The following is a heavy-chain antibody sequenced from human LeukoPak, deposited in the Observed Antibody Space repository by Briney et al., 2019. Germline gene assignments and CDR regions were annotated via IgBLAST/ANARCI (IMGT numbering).Heavy chain of an antibody. J-gene: IGHJ5*02. CDR1: GYTITNNW. CDR3: ARVRTLPPYGSASWFDP. CDR2: INTNTGNP. D-gene: IGHD3-10*01. Sequence: ASVKVSCKASGYTITNNWMHWVRQAPGQGLEWMGWINTNTGNPTYAQGFTGRFVFSLDTSVSTAYLQISSLKAEDTAVYYCARVRTLPPYGSASWFDPWGQGTLVTVSS. V-gene: IGHV7-4-1*02.